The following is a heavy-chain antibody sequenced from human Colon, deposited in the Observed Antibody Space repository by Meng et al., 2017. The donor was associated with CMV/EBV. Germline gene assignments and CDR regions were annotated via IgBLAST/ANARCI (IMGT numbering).Heavy chain of an antibody. CDR2: IIPMFGTP. J-gene: IGHJ6*02. Sequence: SVKVSCKASGGTLSTYAISWVRQAPGQGLEWMGGIIPMFGTPDYAQKFQGRVTINTEESTSTAYMELSSLRSEDTAVYYCARHPPGTITTGGPNYYSGLDVWDHGTPVTVSS. D-gene: IGHD3-22*01. CDR1: GGTLSTYA. CDR3: ARHPPGTITTGGPNYYSGLDV. V-gene: IGHV1-69*05.